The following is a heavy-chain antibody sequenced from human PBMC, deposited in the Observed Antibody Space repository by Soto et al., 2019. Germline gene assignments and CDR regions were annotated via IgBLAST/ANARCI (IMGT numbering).Heavy chain of an antibody. Sequence: EVQLVQSGAEVKKPGAALKFSCKGSGYTFTSNWIGWVRPTPGKGLEWMGVIYPADSATRYNPSFQGQVTISADKSISTAYLQWSSLKASDSGKNYCARPGTDSWGQVTLVTLSS. V-gene: IGHV5-51*01. J-gene: IGHJ4*02. CDR1: GYTFTSNW. D-gene: IGHD1-1*01. CDR2: IYPADSAT. CDR3: ARPGTDS.